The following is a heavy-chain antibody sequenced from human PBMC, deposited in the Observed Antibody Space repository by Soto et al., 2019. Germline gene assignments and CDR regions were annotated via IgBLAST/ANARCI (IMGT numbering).Heavy chain of an antibody. CDR2: IYYSGST. D-gene: IGHD6-6*01. Sequence: SETLSLTCTVSGGSISSYYWSWIRQPPGKGLEWIGYIYYSGSTNYNPSLKSRVTISVDTSKNQFSLKLSSVTAADTAVYYCARERDGYSSSSGLYYYGMDVWGQGXTVTVSS. J-gene: IGHJ6*02. V-gene: IGHV4-59*01. CDR1: GGSISSYY. CDR3: ARERDGYSSSSGLYYYGMDV.